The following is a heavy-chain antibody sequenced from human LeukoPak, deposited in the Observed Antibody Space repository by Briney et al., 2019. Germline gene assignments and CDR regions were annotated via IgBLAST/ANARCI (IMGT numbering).Heavy chain of an antibody. CDR2: ISSSSSYM. D-gene: IGHD6-25*01. CDR1: GFTFSSYS. V-gene: IGHV3-21*01. Sequence: GGSLRLSCAASGFTFSSYSMNWVRQAPGKGLEWVSSISSSSSYMYYVDSVKGRFTISRDNAKNSLYLQMNSLRAEDTAVYYCVRDLYSATNGMDVWGQGTTVTVSS. J-gene: IGHJ6*02. CDR3: VRDLYSATNGMDV.